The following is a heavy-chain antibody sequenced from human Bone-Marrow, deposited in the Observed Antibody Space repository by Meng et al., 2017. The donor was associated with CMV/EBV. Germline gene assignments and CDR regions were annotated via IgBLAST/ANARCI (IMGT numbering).Heavy chain of an antibody. CDR3: ARSLVRGVVPAATDDY. Sequence: SETLSLTCAVSGGSISSSNWWSWVRQPPGKGLEWIGEIYHSGSTNYNPSLKSRVTISVGKSKNQFSLKLSSVTAADTAVYYCARSLVRGVVPAATDDYWGQGTQVTVSS. D-gene: IGHD2-2*01. J-gene: IGHJ4*02. CDR2: IYHSGST. V-gene: IGHV4-4*02. CDR1: GGSISSSNW.